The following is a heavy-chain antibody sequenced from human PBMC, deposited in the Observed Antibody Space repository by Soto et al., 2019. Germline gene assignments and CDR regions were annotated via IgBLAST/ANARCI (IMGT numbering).Heavy chain of an antibody. V-gene: IGHV3-23*01. J-gene: IGHJ4*02. Sequence: PGGSLRLSCAASKFTFSTYAMTWVRQAPGKGLEWVSDISGSGDNTYYADSVKGRFTISRDNSKNTLYLQMTSLRADDTAVYYCAKDRRAGGNYGFYSDFWGQGALVTVSS. D-gene: IGHD1-7*01. CDR2: ISGSGDNT. CDR1: KFTFSTYA. CDR3: AKDRRAGGNYGFYSDF.